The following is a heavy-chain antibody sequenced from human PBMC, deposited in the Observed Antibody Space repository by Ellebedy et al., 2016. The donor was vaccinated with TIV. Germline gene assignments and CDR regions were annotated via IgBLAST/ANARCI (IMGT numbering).Heavy chain of an antibody. CDR3: ARNYDFWNDYPDMGV. Sequence: GESLKISXVASGFTFTDYYISWIRQAPRKGLEWVARIGSSGSYANYAESVKGLFTISRDNAKNSLFLHMNSLRAEDTAVYYCARNYDFWNDYPDMGVWGQGTTVTVSS. D-gene: IGHD3-3*01. J-gene: IGHJ6*02. CDR1: GFTFTDYY. V-gene: IGHV3-11*06. CDR2: IGSSGSYA.